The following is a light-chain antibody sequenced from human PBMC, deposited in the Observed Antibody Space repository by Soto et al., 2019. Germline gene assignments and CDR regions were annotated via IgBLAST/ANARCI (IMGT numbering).Light chain of an antibody. V-gene: IGKV3-20*01. CDR3: QQYDNSPIT. Sequence: EIVLTQSPGILSLSSGERASLSCGASQSISSSFLAWYQQKPGQAPRLLIYGASSRATGIPDRFSGTGSETDFTLTISRLEPEDFAVYYCQQYDNSPITFGQGTRLE. J-gene: IGKJ5*01. CDR2: GAS. CDR1: QSISSSF.